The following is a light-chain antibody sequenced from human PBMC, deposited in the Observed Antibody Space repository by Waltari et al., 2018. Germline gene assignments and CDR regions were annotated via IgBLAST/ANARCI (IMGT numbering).Light chain of an antibody. CDR2: DAS. CDR1: QGIRSA. J-gene: IGKJ3*01. CDR3: QQYINYPFT. Sequence: AIQLTQSPSSLSASLGDRVTITCRASQGIRSALAWYQQWPGKPPQFLIYDASTLHSGVPSRFSGSGSGTDFSLTINSLQPEDFATYYCQQYINYPFTFGPGTKVDIK. V-gene: IGKV1D-13*01.